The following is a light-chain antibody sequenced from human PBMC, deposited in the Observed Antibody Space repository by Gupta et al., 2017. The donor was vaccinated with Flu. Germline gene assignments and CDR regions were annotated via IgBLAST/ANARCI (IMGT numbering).Light chain of an antibody. CDR1: TSEVGGYFS. J-gene: IGLJ3*02. CDR3: SAVTSRGNWV. Sequence: SITSSCTGVTSEVGGYFSVSWDQLHPRKAHKLLIYDVSKRSAGLAIRFSGSKSANTASLTISGRQEEDEAEYFCSAVTSRGNWVFGGGTKLTVL. CDR2: DVS. V-gene: IGLV2-14*04.